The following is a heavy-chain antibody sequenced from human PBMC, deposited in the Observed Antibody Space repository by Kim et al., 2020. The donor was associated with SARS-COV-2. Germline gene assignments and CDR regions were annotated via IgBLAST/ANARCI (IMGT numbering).Heavy chain of an antibody. Sequence: SETLSLTCTVSGGSISSSSYYWGWIRQPPGKGLEWIGSIYYSGSTYYNPSLKSRVTISVDTSKNQFSLKLSSVNAADTAVYYCARLRGYSRDYWGQGTLVTVSS. CDR1: GGSISSSSYY. CDR3: ARLRGYSRDY. J-gene: IGHJ4*02. CDR2: IYYSGST. D-gene: IGHD3-10*01. V-gene: IGHV4-39*01.